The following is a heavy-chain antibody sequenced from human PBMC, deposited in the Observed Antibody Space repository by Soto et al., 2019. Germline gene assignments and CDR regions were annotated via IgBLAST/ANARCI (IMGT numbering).Heavy chain of an antibody. V-gene: IGHV3-23*01. CDR1: GFTFSSYA. CDR2: ITGSSGRT. D-gene: IGHD3-10*01. J-gene: IGHJ4*02. CDR3: AKDTYHNSGRFYDY. Sequence: VQLLESGGGLVQPGGSLRLSCAGSGFTFSSYAMTWVRQAPGKGLEWVSSITGSSGRTYHADSVKGRFTISRDNSKNTLYLQMNSLRAEDTAVYYCAKDTYHNSGRFYDYWGQGTLVTVSS.